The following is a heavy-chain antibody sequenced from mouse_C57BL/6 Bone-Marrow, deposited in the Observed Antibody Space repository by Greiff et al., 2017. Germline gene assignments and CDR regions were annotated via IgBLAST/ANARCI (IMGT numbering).Heavy chain of an antibody. CDR3: TRGGYDYDAMDY. D-gene: IGHD2-10*02. V-gene: IGHV1-15*01. J-gene: IGHJ4*01. Sequence: VQLQQSGAELVRPGASVTLSCKASGYTFTDYEMHWVKQTPVHGLEWIGAIDPETGGTAYNQKFKGKAILTADKSSSTAYMELRSLTSEDSAVDYCTRGGYDYDAMDYWDQGTSVGGSS. CDR2: IDPETGGT. CDR1: GYTFTDYE.